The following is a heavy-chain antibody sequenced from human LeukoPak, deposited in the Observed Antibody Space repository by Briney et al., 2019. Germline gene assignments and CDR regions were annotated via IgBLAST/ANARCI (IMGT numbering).Heavy chain of an antibody. CDR1: GGPISSYY. CDR3: ASLYGDYVDFDY. CDR2: IYYSGST. J-gene: IGHJ4*02. V-gene: IGHV4-39*01. D-gene: IGHD4-17*01. Sequence: SETLSLTCTVSGGPISSYYWSWIRQPPGKGLEWIGSIYYSGSTYYNPSLKSRVTISVDTSKNQFSLKLSSVTAADTAVYYCASLYGDYVDFDYWGQGTLVTVSS.